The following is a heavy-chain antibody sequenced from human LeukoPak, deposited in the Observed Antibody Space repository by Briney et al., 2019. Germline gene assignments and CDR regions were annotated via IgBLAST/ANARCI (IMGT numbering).Heavy chain of an antibody. CDR2: ITGSGGNR. V-gene: IGHV3-23*01. Sequence: GGSLRLSCAGSGFSFSNYAMIWFRQAPGKGLEWVSAITGSGGNRFYAGSVKGRFTISRDNSRNTPYLQMDSLRGDDTAVYYCAKDPNGDYIGAFDFQRWGQGTQVTVSS. CDR1: GFSFSNYA. J-gene: IGHJ1*01. D-gene: IGHD4-17*01. CDR3: AKDPNGDYIGAFDFQR.